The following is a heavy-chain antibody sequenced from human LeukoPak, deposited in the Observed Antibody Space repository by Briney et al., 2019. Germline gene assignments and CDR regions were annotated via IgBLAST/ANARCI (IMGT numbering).Heavy chain of an antibody. J-gene: IGHJ4*02. CDR3: ARAPAGMDY. CDR2: IDSNSGAT. CDR1: GYTFTAYY. D-gene: IGHD6-19*01. Sequence: WASVKVSCKASGYTFTAYYMHWVRQAPGQGLEWMGWIDSNSGATSYAQKFQGRVTMTRDTSISNAYMELSRLTSDDTAVYYCARAPAGMDYWGQGTLVTVSS. V-gene: IGHV1-2*02.